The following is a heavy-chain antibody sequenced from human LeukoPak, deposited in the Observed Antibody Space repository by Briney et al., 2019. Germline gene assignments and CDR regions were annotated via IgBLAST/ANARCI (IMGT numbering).Heavy chain of an antibody. CDR1: GGSISSYY. J-gene: IGHJ2*01. D-gene: IGHD4-23*01. CDR3: ARELHGNRYFDL. V-gene: IGHV4-4*07. CDR2: IYTSGST. Sequence: PSETLSLTCTVSGGSISSYYWSWIRQPAGKGLGWIGRIYTSGSTNYNPSLKSRVTMSVDTSKNQFSLKLSSVTAADTAVYYCARELHGNRYFDLWGRGTLVTVSS.